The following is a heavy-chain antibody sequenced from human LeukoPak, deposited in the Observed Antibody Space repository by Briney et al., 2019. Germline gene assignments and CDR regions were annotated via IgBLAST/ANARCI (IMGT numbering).Heavy chain of an antibody. J-gene: IGHJ4*02. CDR2: INAYNGNT. Sequence: ASVKVSCKASGYTFSSYGFSWVRQAPGQGREWMGWINAYNGNTNYAQNLQGRVTMTTDTSTSTAYMELRSLRSDDTAVYYCAREDSSGWYVFDYWGQGTLVTVSS. D-gene: IGHD6-19*01. V-gene: IGHV1-18*01. CDR3: AREDSSGWYVFDY. CDR1: GYTFSSYG.